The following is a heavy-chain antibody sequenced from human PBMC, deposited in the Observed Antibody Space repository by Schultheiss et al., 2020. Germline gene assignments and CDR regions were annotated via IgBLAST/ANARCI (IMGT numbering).Heavy chain of an antibody. J-gene: IGHJ5*02. CDR2: ISYDGSNK. CDR1: GFTFSSYA. D-gene: IGHD2-2*01. CDR3: ARDSRVDCSSTSCYPWWFDP. Sequence: GGSLRLSCAASGFTFSSYAMHWVRQAPGKGLEWVAVISYDGSNKYYADSVKGRFTISRDNAKNTLYLQMNSLRAEDTAVYYCARDSRVDCSSTSCYPWWFDPWGEGTLVTGSS. V-gene: IGHV3-30-3*01.